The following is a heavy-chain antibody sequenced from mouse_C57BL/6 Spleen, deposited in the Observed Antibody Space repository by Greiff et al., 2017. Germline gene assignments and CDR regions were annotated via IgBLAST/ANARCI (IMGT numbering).Heavy chain of an antibody. D-gene: IGHD1-1*01. Sequence: QVQLKQPGAELVKPGASVKMSCKASGYTFTSYWITWVKQRPGQGLEWIGDIYPGSGSTNYNEKFKSKATLTVDTSSSTAYMQLSRLTSEDSAVYYCARSPYYYGRSSYAMDYWGQGTSVTVSS. V-gene: IGHV1-55*01. CDR3: ARSPYYYGRSSYAMDY. CDR2: IYPGSGST. CDR1: GYTFTSYW. J-gene: IGHJ4*01.